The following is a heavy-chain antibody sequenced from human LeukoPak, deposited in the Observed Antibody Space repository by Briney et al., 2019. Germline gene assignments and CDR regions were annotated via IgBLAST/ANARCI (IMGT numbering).Heavy chain of an antibody. CDR3: ARLRVRGYGYGPWEGPTWVDY. CDR1: GGSISGRSYY. J-gene: IGHJ4*02. V-gene: IGHV4-39*07. CDR2: MYYSGST. D-gene: IGHD5-18*01. Sequence: SETLSLTCTVSGGSISGRSYYWGWIRQPPGTGLEWIGSMYYSGSTYSNPSLKSRVTISVDTSKNQFSLRLSSVTAADTAVYYCARLRVRGYGYGPWEGPTWVDYWGQGTLVTVSS.